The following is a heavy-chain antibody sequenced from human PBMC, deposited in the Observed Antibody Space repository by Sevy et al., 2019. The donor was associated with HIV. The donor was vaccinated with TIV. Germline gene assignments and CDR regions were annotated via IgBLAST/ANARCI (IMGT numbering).Heavy chain of an antibody. J-gene: IGHJ6*02. CDR1: GFTFSDYG. D-gene: IGHD2-15*01. V-gene: IGHV3-48*01. CDR2: ISSRSTII. Sequence: GGSLRLSCAASGFTFSDYGMNWVRQAPGKGLQWVSYISSRSTIIYYSDSVKGRFTISRDNAKNSVFLQMNSLRAEDTAVYYCARDLSRTLSVVEEVAAALADYYYGMDVWGHGTTVTVSS. CDR3: ARDLSRTLSVVEEVAAALADYYYGMDV.